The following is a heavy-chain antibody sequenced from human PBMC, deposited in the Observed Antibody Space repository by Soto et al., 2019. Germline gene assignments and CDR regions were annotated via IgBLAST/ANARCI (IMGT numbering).Heavy chain of an antibody. J-gene: IGHJ3*02. D-gene: IGHD3-3*01. CDR2: ISGSGDFT. V-gene: IGHV3-23*01. CDR1: GFTLSSYA. CDR3: ARGPTIFGVGVDAFDI. Sequence: EVQMLESGGGLVQPGGSLRLSCAASGFTLSSYALSWVRQAPGKGLEWVSGISGSGDFTFDADSVRGRFTISRDNSMNTRYLQMNSRRVEDTAVYYCARGPTIFGVGVDAFDIWCQGTMATVSS.